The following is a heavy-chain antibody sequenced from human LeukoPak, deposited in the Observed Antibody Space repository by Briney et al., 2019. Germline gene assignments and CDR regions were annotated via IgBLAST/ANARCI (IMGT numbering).Heavy chain of an antibody. D-gene: IGHD6-19*01. J-gene: IGHJ4*02. CDR1: GGSFSGYY. CDR3: ARQGAVAGTFDY. CDR2: IYYSGST. Sequence: KSSETLSLTCAVYGGSFSGYYWSWIRQPPGKGLEWIGYIYYSGSTNYNPSLKSRVNISVDTSKNQFSLNLTSVSAADTAVYYCARQGAVAGTFDYWGQGTLVTVSS. V-gene: IGHV4-59*08.